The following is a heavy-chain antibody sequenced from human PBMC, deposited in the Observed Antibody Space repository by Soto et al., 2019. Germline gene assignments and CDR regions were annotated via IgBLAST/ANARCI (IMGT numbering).Heavy chain of an antibody. CDR1: GGSISSGGYY. CDR2: IYYSGST. CDR3: ARVREDGSGTSADVDY. V-gene: IGHV4-31*03. J-gene: IGHJ4*02. D-gene: IGHD3-10*01. Sequence: QVQLQESGPGLVKPSQTLSLTCTVSGGSISSGGYYWSWIRQHPGKRLEWIGYIYYSGSTYYNPSLKSRVTISVDTSKNQFSLKLSSVTAADTAVYYCARVREDGSGTSADVDYWGQGTLVTVSS.